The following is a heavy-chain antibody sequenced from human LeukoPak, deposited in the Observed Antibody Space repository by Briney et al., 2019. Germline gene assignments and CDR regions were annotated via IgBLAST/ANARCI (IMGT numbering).Heavy chain of an antibody. Sequence: GGSLRLSCAASGFAFDKYAMTWVRQAPGKGLEWVSTSGVGGSPFYADSVKGRFTISRDNSKNTLNLQMNSLRAEDTAVYYCAKQTSGWFTTPDYWGQGTLVTVSS. D-gene: IGHD6-19*01. CDR1: GFAFDKYA. J-gene: IGHJ4*02. CDR2: SGVGGSP. CDR3: AKQTSGWFTTPDY. V-gene: IGHV3-23*01.